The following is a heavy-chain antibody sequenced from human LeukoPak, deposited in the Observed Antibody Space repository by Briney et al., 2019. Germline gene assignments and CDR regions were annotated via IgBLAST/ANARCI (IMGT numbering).Heavy chain of an antibody. CDR1: GNYW. J-gene: IGHJ4*02. V-gene: IGHV3-7*03. Sequence: GGSLRLSCAASGNYWMHWVRQAPGKGLEWVANIKQDGSEKNYVDSVKGRFTISRDNAMNSLYLQMNSLRAEDTAVYYCASVRVGGQGTLVTVSS. CDR2: IKQDGSEK. CDR3: ASVRV. D-gene: IGHD2-15*01.